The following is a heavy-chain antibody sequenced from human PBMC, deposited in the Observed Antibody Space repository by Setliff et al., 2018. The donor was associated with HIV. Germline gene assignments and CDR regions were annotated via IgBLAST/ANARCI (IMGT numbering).Heavy chain of an antibody. CDR2: ISYSRTT. V-gene: IGHV4-59*08. CDR3: ARRRPPPSGSYSKYYMDV. CDR1: GGSISTYY. J-gene: IGHJ6*03. D-gene: IGHD1-26*01. Sequence: PSETLSLTCTVSGGSISTYYWNWIRQPPGKGLEWIGYISYSRTTNYNPSLKSRATISVDTSKNQFSLKVSSVTAADTAVYYCARRRPPPSGSYSKYYMDVWGKGTTVTVSS.